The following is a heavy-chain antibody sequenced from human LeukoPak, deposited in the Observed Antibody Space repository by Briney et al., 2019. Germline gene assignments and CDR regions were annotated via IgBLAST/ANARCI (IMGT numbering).Heavy chain of an antibody. J-gene: IGHJ4*02. CDR2: INPTGGST. Sequence: ASVRVSCKASGYTFSNYNIHWVRQAPGQGLEWMGIINPTGGSTTYAQKFQGRVTMTTDMSTSTVYMDLRSLTSDDTAVYSFARSLTMIVATAGYWGQGTLVTVSS. CDR3: ARSLTMIVATAGY. V-gene: IGHV1-46*01. CDR1: GYTFSNYN. D-gene: IGHD3-22*01.